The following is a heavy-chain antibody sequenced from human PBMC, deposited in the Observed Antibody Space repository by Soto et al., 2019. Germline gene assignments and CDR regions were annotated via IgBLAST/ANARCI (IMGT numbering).Heavy chain of an antibody. Sequence: QLQLQESGPGLVKPSETLSLTCTVSGGSISSSSYYWGWIRQPPGKGLEWIGSIYYSGSTYYNPSLKSRVTISVDTSKNPFSLKQSSVTAADTAVYYCARLTHSNSYYYYYMDVGGKGTTVTVSS. V-gene: IGHV4-39*01. J-gene: IGHJ6*03. CDR2: IYYSGST. D-gene: IGHD4-4*01. CDR1: GGSISSSSYY. CDR3: ARLTHSNSYYYYYMDV.